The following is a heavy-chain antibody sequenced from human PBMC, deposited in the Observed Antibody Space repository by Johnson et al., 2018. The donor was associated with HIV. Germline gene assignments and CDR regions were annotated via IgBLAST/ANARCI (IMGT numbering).Heavy chain of an antibody. CDR2: ISYDGSNK. V-gene: IGHV3-30*04. CDR3: AKEDGSVGATTGNAFDI. CDR1: GFTFSSYA. J-gene: IGHJ3*02. D-gene: IGHD1-26*01. Sequence: QMQLVESGGGVVQPGRSLRLSCAASGFTFSSYAMHWVRQAPGKGQEWVAVISYDGSNKYYADSVKGRFTISRDNSKNTLYLQMNSLRAEDTAVYYCAKEDGSVGATTGNAFDIWGQGTMVTVSS.